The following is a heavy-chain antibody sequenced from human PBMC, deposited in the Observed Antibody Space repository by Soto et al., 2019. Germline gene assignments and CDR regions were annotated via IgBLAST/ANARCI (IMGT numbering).Heavy chain of an antibody. Sequence: GGSLRLSCAASGFTFDDYAMHWVRQAPGKGLEWVSGISWNSGSIGYADSVKGRFTISRDNAKNSLYLQMNSLRAEDTALYYCAKSDSRAIAASTGGAFDIWGQGTMVTVSS. J-gene: IGHJ3*02. CDR3: AKSDSRAIAASTGGAFDI. CDR1: GFTFDDYA. V-gene: IGHV3-9*01. D-gene: IGHD6-6*01. CDR2: ISWNSGSI.